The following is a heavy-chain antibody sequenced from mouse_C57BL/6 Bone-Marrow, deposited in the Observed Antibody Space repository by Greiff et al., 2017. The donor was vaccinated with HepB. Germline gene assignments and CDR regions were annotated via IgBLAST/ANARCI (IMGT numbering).Heavy chain of an antibody. Sequence: VKLMESGPGLVQPSQSLSITCTVSGFSLTSYGVHWVRQSPGKGLEWLGVIWSGGSTDYNAAFISRLSISKDNSKSQVFFKMNSLQADDTAIYYCARNTITTNYYAMDYWGQGTSVTVSS. CDR3: ARNTITTNYYAMDY. J-gene: IGHJ4*01. D-gene: IGHD2-4*01. V-gene: IGHV2-2*01. CDR2: IWSGGST. CDR1: GFSLTSYG.